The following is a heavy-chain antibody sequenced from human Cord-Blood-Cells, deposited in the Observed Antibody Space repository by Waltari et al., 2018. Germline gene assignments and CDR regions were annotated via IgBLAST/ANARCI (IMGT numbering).Heavy chain of an antibody. CDR2: INHSGST. J-gene: IGHJ6*02. CDR1: GGSFSGYY. Sequence: QVQLQQWGAGLLKPSETLSLTCAVYGGSFSGYYWSWIRQPPGKGLEWIGEINHSGSTHYNPSLKTRVTISVDTSKNQFSLKLSSVTAADTAVYYCARARGRTYYDFWSGWGQGTTVTVSS. CDR3: ARARGRTYYDFWSG. D-gene: IGHD3-3*01. V-gene: IGHV4-34*01.